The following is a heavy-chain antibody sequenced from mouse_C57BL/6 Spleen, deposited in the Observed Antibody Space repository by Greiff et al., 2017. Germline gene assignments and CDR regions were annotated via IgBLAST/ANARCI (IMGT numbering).Heavy chain of an antibody. Sequence: QVQLKQPGAELVKPGASVKMSCKASGYTFTSYWITWVKQRPGQGLEWIGDIYPGSGSTNYNEKFKSKATLTVDTSSSTAYMQLSSLTSEDSAVYYCARCYYGNYDYAMDYWGQGTSVTVSS. V-gene: IGHV1-55*01. CDR2: IYPGSGST. CDR1: GYTFTSYW. D-gene: IGHD2-1*01. J-gene: IGHJ4*01. CDR3: ARCYYGNYDYAMDY.